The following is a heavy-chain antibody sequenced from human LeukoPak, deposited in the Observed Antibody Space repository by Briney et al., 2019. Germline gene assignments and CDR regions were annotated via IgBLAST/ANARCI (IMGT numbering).Heavy chain of an antibody. V-gene: IGHV1-18*01. CDR3: ARSPHYYDSSGTPFDY. J-gene: IGHJ4*02. D-gene: IGHD3-22*01. CDR1: GYTFTSYG. CDR2: ISAYNGNT. Sequence: ASVKVSCKASGYTFTSYGISWVRQAPGQGLEWMGWISAYNGNTNYAQKLQGRVTMTTDTSTSTAYMELRSLRSDDTAVYYCARSPHYYDSSGTPFDYWGQGTLVTVSS.